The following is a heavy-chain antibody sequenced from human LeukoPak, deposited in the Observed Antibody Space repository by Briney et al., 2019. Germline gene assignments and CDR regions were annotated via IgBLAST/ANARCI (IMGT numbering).Heavy chain of an antibody. D-gene: IGHD3-22*01. Sequence: SGPTLVRPTHTLTLICTYSGFSLSTSGVGVGWIHQPPGKALEWLALIYWDDDKRYSPSLKSRLTITKDTSKNQVVLTMTNMDPVDTATYYCAHRLGYYDSSGSDLIADYFDYWGQGTLVTVSS. CDR3: AHRLGYYDSSGSDLIADYFDY. CDR2: IYWDDDK. CDR1: GFSLSTSGVG. V-gene: IGHV2-5*02. J-gene: IGHJ4*02.